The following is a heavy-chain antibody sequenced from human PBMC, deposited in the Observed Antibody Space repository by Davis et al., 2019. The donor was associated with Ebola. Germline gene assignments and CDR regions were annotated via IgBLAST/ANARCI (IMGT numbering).Heavy chain of an antibody. CDR2: IYYSGST. CDR1: GGSISSGDYY. D-gene: IGHD3-10*01. J-gene: IGHJ5*02. CDR3: ARGAVSRGWFDP. V-gene: IGHV4-30-4*01. Sequence: SETLSLTCTVSGGSISSGDYYWSWIRQPPGKGLEWIGYIYYSGSTYYNPSLKSRVTISVDTSKNQFSLKLSSVTAADTAVYYCARGAVSRGWFDPWGQGTLVTVSS.